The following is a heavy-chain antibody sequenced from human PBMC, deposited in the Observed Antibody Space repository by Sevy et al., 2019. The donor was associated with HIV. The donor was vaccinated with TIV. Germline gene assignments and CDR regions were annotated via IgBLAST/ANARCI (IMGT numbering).Heavy chain of an antibody. D-gene: IGHD3-16*02. CDR1: GFTFGDYA. CDR2: IRSKAYGGTT. V-gene: IGHV3-49*03. J-gene: IGHJ4*02. CDR3: TRGTSDDYVWGSYRTTPFDY. Sequence: GESLRLSCTASGFTFGDYAMSWFRQAPGKGLEWVGFIRSKAYGGTTEYAASVKGRFTISRDDSKSIAYLQMNSLKTEDTAVYYCTRGTSDDYVWGSYRTTPFDYWGQGTLVTVSS.